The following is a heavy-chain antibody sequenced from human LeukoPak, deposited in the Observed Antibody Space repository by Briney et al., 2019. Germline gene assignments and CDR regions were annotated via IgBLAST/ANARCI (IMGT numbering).Heavy chain of an antibody. CDR1: GGSVSTGTDY. J-gene: IGHJ6*03. V-gene: IGHV4-61*02. D-gene: IGHD2-8*01. CDR2: ISSSGNT. Sequence: SQTQSLTCTVSGGSVSTGTDYWTWIRQSAGTGLEWIGRISSSGNTNYNSPLKSRVTISLDTSKNQFSLTVNSVTAADTAVYFCARDHPTPNAGYMDVWGKGITVTVSS. CDR3: ARDHPTPNAGYMDV.